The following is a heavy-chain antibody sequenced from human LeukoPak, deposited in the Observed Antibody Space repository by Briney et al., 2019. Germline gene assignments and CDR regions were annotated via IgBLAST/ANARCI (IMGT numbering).Heavy chain of an antibody. J-gene: IGHJ4*02. CDR1: GFTFNNYK. CDR3: ARGVGDEQLVPYYFDY. V-gene: IGHV3-48*03. CDR2: ISDSGRAI. Sequence: PGGSLRLSCVASGFTFNNYKMNWVRQAPGKGLEWVSYISDSGRAIYYADSVKGRFTISRDNAKNSLYLQMNSLRAEDTAVYYCARGVGDEQLVPYYFDYWGQGTLVTVSS. D-gene: IGHD6-6*01.